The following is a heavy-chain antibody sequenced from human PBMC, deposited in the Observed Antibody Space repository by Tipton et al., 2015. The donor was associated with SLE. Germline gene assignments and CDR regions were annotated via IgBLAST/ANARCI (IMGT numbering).Heavy chain of an antibody. J-gene: IGHJ3*02. D-gene: IGHD6-13*01. CDR1: GGSFSGYY. CDR3: ARVVAAAGTAFDI. CDR2: INHSGGT. V-gene: IGHV4-34*01. Sequence: TLSLTCAVYGGSFSGYYWSWIRQPPGKGLEWIGEINHSGGTNYNPSLKSRVTISVDTSKNQFSLKLSSVTAADTAVYYCARVVAAAGTAFDIWGQGTMVTVSS.